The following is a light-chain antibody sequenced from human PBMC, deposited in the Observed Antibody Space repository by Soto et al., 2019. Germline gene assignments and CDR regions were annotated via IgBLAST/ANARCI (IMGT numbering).Light chain of an antibody. J-gene: IGLJ2*01. CDR2: AND. V-gene: IGLV1-47*01. CDR1: SSNIGTHF. CDR3: AIWDDSLRV. Sequence: QSVLTQPTSASGTPGQRVTISCSRSSSNIGTHFVYWYQQLPETAPKLLIYANDQRPSGVPDRFSGSKSGTSASLAISGLRSEDEADYYCAIWDDSLRVFGGGTKLTVL.